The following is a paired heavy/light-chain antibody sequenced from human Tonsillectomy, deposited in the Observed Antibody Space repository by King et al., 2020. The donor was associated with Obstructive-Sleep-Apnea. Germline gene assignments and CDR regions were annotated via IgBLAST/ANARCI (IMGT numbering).Heavy chain of an antibody. J-gene: IGHJ4*02. D-gene: IGHD2-15*01. CDR2: IKPSGGST. CDR3: ARGARESHWLLIQIDY. CDR1: GYTFTNYY. V-gene: IGHV1-46*01. Sequence: QVHLVQSGAEVKKPGASMKVSCKASGYTFTNYYIHWVRQAPGQGLEWMGAIKPSGGSTNYAPKFQARVTMTRDTFTSTVYMELSSLRSEDTAVYYCARGARESHWLLIQIDYWGQGTLVTVSS.
Light chain of an antibody. J-gene: IGKJ4*01. CDR3: QQYYTTPLT. Sequence: DIVMTQSPDSLAVSLGERATVNCQSSRSVFSRSNNKNFLAWYQHKPGQPPQLLIYWASTRESGVPDRFSGSGSGTDFTLTISDLRAEDVAVYYCQQYYTTPLTFGGGTKVEIK. CDR1: RSVFSRSNNKNF. CDR2: WAS. V-gene: IGKV4-1*01.